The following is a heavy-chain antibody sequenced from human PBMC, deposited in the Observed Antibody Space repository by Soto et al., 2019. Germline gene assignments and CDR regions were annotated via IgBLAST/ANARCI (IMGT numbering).Heavy chain of an antibody. Sequence: SVKVSCKASGGTFSSYAISWVRQAPGQGLEWMGGITPIFGTANYAQKFQGRVTITADKSTSTAYMELSSLRSEDTAVYYCARVREWLVIGAWFDPWGQGTLVTVSS. V-gene: IGHV1-69*06. CDR3: ARVREWLVIGAWFDP. CDR2: ITPIFGTA. J-gene: IGHJ5*02. D-gene: IGHD6-19*01. CDR1: GGTFSSYA.